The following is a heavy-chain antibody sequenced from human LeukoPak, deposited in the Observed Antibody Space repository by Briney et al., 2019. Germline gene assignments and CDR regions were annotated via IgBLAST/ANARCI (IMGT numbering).Heavy chain of an antibody. V-gene: IGHV4-34*01. CDR3: ARDLLTGVFDY. Sequence: SETLSLTCAVYGGSFSGYYWSWVRQPPGKGLEWIGEIYHSGSTNYNPSLKSRVTMSVDTSKNQFSLKLSSVTAADTAVYYCARDLLTGVFDYWGQGTLVTVSS. CDR2: IYHSGST. J-gene: IGHJ4*02. D-gene: IGHD3-9*01. CDR1: GGSFSGYY.